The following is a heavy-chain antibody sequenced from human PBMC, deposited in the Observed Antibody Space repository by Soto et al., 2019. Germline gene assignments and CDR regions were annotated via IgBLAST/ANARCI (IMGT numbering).Heavy chain of an antibody. CDR1: GASFKVYY. D-gene: IGHD2-2*01. CDR3: ARARIVVVPAARYNWFDP. CDR2: IKHSGST. V-gene: IGHV4-34*01. J-gene: IGHJ5*02. Sequence: SETLSLTCAVYGASFKVYYWSWISQPPGKGLEWFGEIKHSGSTNYNPSLKSRVTISVDTSKNQFSLKLSSVTAADTAVYYCARARIVVVPAARYNWFDPWGQGTLVTVSS.